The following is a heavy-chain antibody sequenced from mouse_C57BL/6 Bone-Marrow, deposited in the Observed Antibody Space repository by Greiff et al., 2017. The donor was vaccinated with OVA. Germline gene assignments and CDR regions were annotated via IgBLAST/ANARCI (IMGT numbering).Heavy chain of an antibody. D-gene: IGHD1-1*01. J-gene: IGHJ2*01. Sequence: QVQLQQPGAELVKPGASVKLSCKASGYTFTSYWMQWVKQRPGQGLEWIGEIDPSDSYTNYNQKFKGKATLTVDTSSSTAYMKPRSLTSEDSAVYYCARERAYYGSSCWGQGTTLTVSS. CDR1: GYTFTSYW. CDR2: IDPSDSYT. V-gene: IGHV1-50*01. CDR3: ARERAYYGSSC.